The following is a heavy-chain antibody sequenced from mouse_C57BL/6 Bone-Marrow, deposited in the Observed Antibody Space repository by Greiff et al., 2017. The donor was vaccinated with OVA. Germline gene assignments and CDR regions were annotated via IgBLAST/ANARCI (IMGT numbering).Heavy chain of an antibody. CDR1: GYTFTSYW. Sequence: QVQLQQPGAELVKPGASVKMSCKASGYTFTSYWITWVKQRPGQGLEWIGDIYPGSGSTNYNEKFKGKATLTVDKSSSTAYMQLSSLPSEDSAVYYCARGRRRDYWGQGTSVTVSS. CDR2: IYPGSGST. CDR3: ARGRRRDY. V-gene: IGHV1-55*01. J-gene: IGHJ4*01.